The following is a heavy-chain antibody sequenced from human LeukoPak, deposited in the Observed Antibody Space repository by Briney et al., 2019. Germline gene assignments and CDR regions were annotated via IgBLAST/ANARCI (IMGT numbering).Heavy chain of an antibody. CDR2: IYSSGTT. Sequence: SETLSLTCTVPGGSISNCYWSWIRQPAGKGLEWIGRIYSSGTTIYNPSLKSRVTMSVDTSKNQFSLKLSSVTAADTAVYFCASGSSGYDPWGQGTLVTVSS. J-gene: IGHJ5*02. CDR1: GGSISNCY. D-gene: IGHD5-12*01. V-gene: IGHV4-4*07. CDR3: ASGSSGYDP.